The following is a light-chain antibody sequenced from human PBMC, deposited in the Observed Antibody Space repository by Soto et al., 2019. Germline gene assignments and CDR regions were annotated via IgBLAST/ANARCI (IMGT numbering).Light chain of an antibody. CDR1: QSVTSNY. V-gene: IGKV3D-20*02. J-gene: IGKJ5*01. CDR3: QQRSNWYT. CDR2: ASS. Sequence: EIVLTQSPGTLSLSPGERATLSCRASQSVTSNYLAWYQQKPGQAPRLLIYASSNRATGIPARFSGSGSGIDFTLTISSLEPEDFAVYYCQQRSNWYTFGQGTRLEIK.